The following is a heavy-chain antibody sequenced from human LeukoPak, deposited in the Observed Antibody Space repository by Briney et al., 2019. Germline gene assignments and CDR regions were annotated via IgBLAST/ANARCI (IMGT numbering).Heavy chain of an antibody. CDR3: ARDRRYGSGSYSLDY. J-gene: IGHJ4*02. CDR1: GGSISSYY. Sequence: SETLSLTCTVSGGSISSYYWSWIRQPAGKGLEWIGRIYTSGSTNYNPSLKSRVTMSVDTSKNQFSLKLSSVTAADTAVYYCARDRRYGSGSYSLDYWGQGTLVTVSS. V-gene: IGHV4-4*07. CDR2: IYTSGST. D-gene: IGHD3-10*01.